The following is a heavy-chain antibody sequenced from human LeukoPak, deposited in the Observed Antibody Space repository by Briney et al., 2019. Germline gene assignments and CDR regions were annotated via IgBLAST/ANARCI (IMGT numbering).Heavy chain of an antibody. CDR2: INPNSGGT. CDR1: GYTFTSYG. V-gene: IGHV1-18*01. Sequence: GASVKVSCKASGYTFTSYGISWVRQAPGQGLEWMGWINPNSGGTNYAQKFQGRVTITADESTSTAYMELSSLRSEDTAMYYCARGSRRWGYCSSTSCHGGDYWGQGTLVTVSS. J-gene: IGHJ4*02. CDR3: ARGSRRWGYCSSTSCHGGDY. D-gene: IGHD2-2*01.